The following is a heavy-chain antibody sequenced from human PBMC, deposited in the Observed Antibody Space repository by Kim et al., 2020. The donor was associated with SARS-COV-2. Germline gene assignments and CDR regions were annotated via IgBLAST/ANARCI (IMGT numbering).Heavy chain of an antibody. CDR3: VRGRGAAAIFSKNYYYYGMDV. V-gene: IGHV4-34*01. CDR1: GGSFSGYY. J-gene: IGHJ6*02. D-gene: IGHD6-13*01. CDR2: INHSGST. Sequence: SETLSLTCAVYGGSFSGYYWSWIRQPPGKGLEWIGEINHSGSTNYNPSLKSRVTISVDTSKNQFSLKLSSVTAADTAVYYCVRGRGAAAIFSKNYYYYGMDVWGQGPPVTVSS.